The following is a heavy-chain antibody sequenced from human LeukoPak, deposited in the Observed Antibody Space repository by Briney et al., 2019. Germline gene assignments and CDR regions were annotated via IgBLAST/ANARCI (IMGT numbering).Heavy chain of an antibody. CDR2: ISSGAGTT. Sequence: PGGSLRLSCAASGFTFSSYAMSWVRQVPGKRLEWVSAISSGAGTTGYADSVKGRFTISRVNSKSTIYLQMNSLRVEDTAVYYCAKDLEQSYSGLSASYDAWGQGTLVTVSS. J-gene: IGHJ5*02. V-gene: IGHV3-23*01. CDR3: AKDLEQSYSGLSASYDA. CDR1: GFTFSSYA. D-gene: IGHD5-12*01.